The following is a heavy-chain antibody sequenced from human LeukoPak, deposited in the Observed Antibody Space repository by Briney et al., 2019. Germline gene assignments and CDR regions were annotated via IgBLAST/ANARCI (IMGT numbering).Heavy chain of an antibody. V-gene: IGHV3-23*01. Sequence: GGSLRLSCAAAGFTFNRNAISWVRQAPGKGLEWVSTIGGSGDKTFYADSVKGRFTISRDNSKNMVHLQMNSLTGEDTAVYYCVRRGDASSGWGDHDFWGQGALVTVSS. CDR2: IGGSGDKT. D-gene: IGHD6-19*01. CDR1: GFTFNRNA. J-gene: IGHJ4*02. CDR3: VRRGDASSGWGDHDF.